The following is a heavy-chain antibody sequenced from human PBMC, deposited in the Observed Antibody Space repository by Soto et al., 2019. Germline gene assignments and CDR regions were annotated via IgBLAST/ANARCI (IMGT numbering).Heavy chain of an antibody. CDR1: GGSISSSSYY. D-gene: IGHD6-19*01. CDR3: ARRTVNIRTFYSGLKTHCFDY. Sequence: PSETLSLTCAVSGGSISSSSYYWGWIRQPPGKGLEWIGSIYYSGSTYYTQSLQSRVAISVDTSKNQFSLKLNSVTAADTAVYYCARRTVNIRTFYSGLKTHCFDYWGQGTLVTVSS. V-gene: IGHV4-39*01. J-gene: IGHJ4*02. CDR2: IYYSGST.